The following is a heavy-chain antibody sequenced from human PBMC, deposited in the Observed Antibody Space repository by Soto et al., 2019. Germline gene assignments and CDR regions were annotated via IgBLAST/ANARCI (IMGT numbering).Heavy chain of an antibody. V-gene: IGHV3-15*07. CDR2: SKSKAGGGRT. D-gene: IGHD3-10*01. CDR1: GVTFSNAW. CDR3: SSYRATGVILIIVHG. Sequence: EVQLVESGGALVKPGRSLRLSCAASGVTFSNAWMNWVRQAPGKGLEWVGRSKSKAGGGRTEYAAPVKGRVTIQGDDSKSTLLLQRNSLTTEATALYYRSSYRATGVILIIVHGWGHGTPGTVSS. J-gene: IGHJ4*01.